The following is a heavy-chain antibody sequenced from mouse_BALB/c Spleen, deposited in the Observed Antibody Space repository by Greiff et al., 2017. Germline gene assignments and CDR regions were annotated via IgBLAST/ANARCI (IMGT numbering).Heavy chain of an antibody. CDR3: ARASYGNSYAMDY. V-gene: IGHV5-9-4*01. Sequence: EVMLVESGGGLVKPGGSLKLSCAASGFTFSSYAMSWVRQSPEKRLEWVAEISSGGSYTYYPDTVTGRFTISRDNAKNTLYLEMSSLRSEDTAMYYCARASYGNSYAMDYWGQGTSVTVSS. J-gene: IGHJ4*01. D-gene: IGHD2-1*01. CDR2: ISSGGSYT. CDR1: GFTFSSYA.